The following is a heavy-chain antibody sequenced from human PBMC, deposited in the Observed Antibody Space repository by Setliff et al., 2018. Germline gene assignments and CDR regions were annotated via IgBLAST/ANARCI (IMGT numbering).Heavy chain of an antibody. D-gene: IGHD3-22*01. Sequence: SETLSLTCSVSGGSVNKTFWSWIRQPPGQPLEWIGYIYYSGSTYYNPSLKSRVTISVDTSKNQFSLKLSSVTAADTAVYYCARVDSSGRRGGDAFDIWGQGTMVTVSS. CDR2: IYYSGST. J-gene: IGHJ3*02. CDR3: ARVDSSGRRGGDAFDI. V-gene: IGHV4-59*02. CDR1: GGSVNKTF.